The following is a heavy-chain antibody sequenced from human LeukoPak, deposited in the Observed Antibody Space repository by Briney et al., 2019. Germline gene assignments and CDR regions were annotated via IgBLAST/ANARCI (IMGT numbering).Heavy chain of an antibody. J-gene: IGHJ4*02. Sequence: GGSLRLSCAASGFTFSSYAMSWVRQAPGKGLEWVSAISGSGGSTYYADSVKGRFTISRDNSKNTLYLQMNSLRAEDTAVYYCAGLGGAMVVGYWGQGALVTVSS. CDR2: ISGSGGST. CDR1: GFTFSSYA. CDR3: AGLGGAMVVGY. D-gene: IGHD2-15*01. V-gene: IGHV3-23*01.